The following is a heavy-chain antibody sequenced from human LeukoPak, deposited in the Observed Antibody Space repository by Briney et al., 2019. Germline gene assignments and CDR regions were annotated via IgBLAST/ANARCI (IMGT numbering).Heavy chain of an antibody. V-gene: IGHV3-48*01. D-gene: IGHD5-24*01. CDR2: ISSSSSTI. Sequence: GGSLGLSCAASGFTFSSYSMNWVRQAPGKGLEWVSYISSSSSTIYYADSVKGRFTISRDNSKNTLYLQMNSLRAEDTAVYYCAKVLATIQLFDAFDIWGQGTMVTVSS. J-gene: IGHJ3*02. CDR1: GFTFSSYS. CDR3: AKVLATIQLFDAFDI.